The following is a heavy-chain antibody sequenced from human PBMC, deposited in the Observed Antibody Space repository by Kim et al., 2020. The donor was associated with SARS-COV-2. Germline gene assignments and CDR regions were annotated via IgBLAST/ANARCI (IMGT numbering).Heavy chain of an antibody. CDR2: IGTDSRYT. V-gene: IGHV3-11*05. D-gene: IGHD6-6*01. Sequence: GGSLRLSCAASGFTFSDYYMSWIRQAPGKGLEWVSYIGTDSRYTAYAESVMGRFTVSRDNAKNSLSLQMSSLRAEDTAVYYCARGGGDSYYYGMDVWG. J-gene: IGHJ6*02. CDR1: GFTFSDYY. CDR3: ARGGGDSYYYGMDV.